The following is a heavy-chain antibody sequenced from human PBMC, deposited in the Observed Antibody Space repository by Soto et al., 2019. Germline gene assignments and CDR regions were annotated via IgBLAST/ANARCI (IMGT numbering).Heavy chain of an antibody. V-gene: IGHV3-23*01. CDR1: GFTFSSYA. D-gene: IGHD2-2*01. J-gene: IGHJ6*02. CDR2: ISGSGGST. CDR3: AKDQSVGYCSSTSCHSADYYYGMDV. Sequence: GSLRLSCAASGFTFSSYAMSWVRQSPWKGLEWVSAISGSGGSTYYADSVKGRFTISRDNSKNTLYLQMNSLRAEDTAVYYCAKDQSVGYCSSTSCHSADYYYGMDVWGQGTTVTVSS.